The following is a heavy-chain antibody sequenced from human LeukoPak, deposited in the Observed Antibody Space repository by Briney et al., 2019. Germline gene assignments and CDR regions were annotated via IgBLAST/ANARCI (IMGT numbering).Heavy chain of an antibody. V-gene: IGHV1-18*01. D-gene: IGHD3-3*01. Sequence: ASVKVSCKASGYTFTSYGISWVRQAPGQGLEWMGWISAYNGNTNYAQKLQGRVTMTTDTSTSTAYMELRSLRSDDTAVYYCARVAQHYDFWSGYFGLQRRGFMDVWGKGTTVTASS. CDR2: ISAYNGNT. J-gene: IGHJ6*04. CDR3: ARVAQHYDFWSGYFGLQRRGFMDV. CDR1: GYTFTSYG.